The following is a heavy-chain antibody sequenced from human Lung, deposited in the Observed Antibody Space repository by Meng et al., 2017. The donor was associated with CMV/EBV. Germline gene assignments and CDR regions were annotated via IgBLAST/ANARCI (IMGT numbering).Heavy chain of an antibody. CDR3: VRGNTTIFGNYYYYGMDV. Sequence: GESLKISCAASGFTFSGYWMHWVRQAPGKGLVWVARINTEGGRTDYAESVKGRFTISRDNAKNTLYLQMNSLRAKDTAVYYCVRGNTTIFGNYYYYGMDVWGQGTTVTVSS. J-gene: IGHJ6*02. D-gene: IGHD3-10*02. V-gene: IGHV3-74*01. CDR1: GFTFSGYW. CDR2: INTEGGRT.